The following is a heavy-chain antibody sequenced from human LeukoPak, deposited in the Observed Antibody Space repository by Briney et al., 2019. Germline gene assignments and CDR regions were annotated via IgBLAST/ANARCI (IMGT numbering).Heavy chain of an antibody. CDR1: GGSISSGGYY. V-gene: IGHV4-30-2*01. Sequence: SETLSLTCTVSGGSISSGGYYWSWIRQPPGKGLEWIGYIYHSGSTYYNPSLKSRVTISVDRSKNQFSLKLSSVTAADTAVYYCARLTRRGYSYAFFDYWGQGTLVTVSS. CDR3: ARLTRRGYSYAFFDY. CDR2: IYHSGST. D-gene: IGHD5-18*01. J-gene: IGHJ4*02.